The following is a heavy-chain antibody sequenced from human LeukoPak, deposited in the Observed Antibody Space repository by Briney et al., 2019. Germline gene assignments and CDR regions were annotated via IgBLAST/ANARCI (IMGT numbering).Heavy chain of an antibody. D-gene: IGHD3-22*01. V-gene: IGHV4-30-4*01. J-gene: IGHJ3*02. Sequence: SETLSLTCTVSGGSISSGGYYWSWIRQPPGKGLEWIGYIYYSGSTYYNPSLKSRVTISVDTSKNQFSLKLSSVTAADTAVYYCARLVTLPYYYDSSGYRDAFDIWGQGTMVTVSS. CDR3: ARLVTLPYYYDSSGYRDAFDI. CDR1: GGSISSGGYY. CDR2: IYYSGST.